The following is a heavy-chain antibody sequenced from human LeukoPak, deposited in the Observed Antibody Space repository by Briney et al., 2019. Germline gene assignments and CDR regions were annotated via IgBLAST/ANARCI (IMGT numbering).Heavy chain of an antibody. D-gene: IGHD7-27*01. J-gene: IGHJ4*02. CDR1: GGTFSSYA. CDR2: IIPIFGTA. Sequence: SVKVSCKASGGTFSSYAISWVRQAPGQGLEWMGGIIPIFGTANYAQKFQGRVTITADESTSTAYMELSSLRSEDTAVYYCATTKPNWGAFDYWGQGTLVTVSS. V-gene: IGHV1-69*13. CDR3: ATTKPNWGAFDY.